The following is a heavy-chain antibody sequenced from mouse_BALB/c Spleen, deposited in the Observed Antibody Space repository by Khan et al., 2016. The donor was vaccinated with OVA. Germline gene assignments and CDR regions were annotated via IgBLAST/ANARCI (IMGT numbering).Heavy chain of an antibody. CDR2: INPSSSYP. Sequence: QVQLKQSGAELARPGASVKMSCKASGYTFTSYTMHWVKQRPGQGLEWIGYINPSSSYPNYNQKFKDKATLTADKSSSTAYMQLRSLTSEDSAVYYCTREGAYYRSDGWFAYWGQGTLVTVAA. J-gene: IGHJ3*01. D-gene: IGHD2-14*01. CDR3: TREGAYYRSDGWFAY. CDR1: GYTFTSYT. V-gene: IGHV1-4*01.